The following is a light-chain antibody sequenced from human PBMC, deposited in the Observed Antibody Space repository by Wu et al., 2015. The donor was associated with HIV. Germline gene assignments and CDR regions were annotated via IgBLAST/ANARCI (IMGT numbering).Light chain of an antibody. CDR1: QGISSY. Sequence: QLTQSPSSLSASVGDRVTITCRASQGISSYLAWFQLKPGKAPTLLIYAASTRQSGVPSRFSGSGSGTEFTLTISSLQPEDSATYYCQQLNGYPLTFGGGTKVEIK. J-gene: IGKJ4*01. CDR2: AAS. V-gene: IGKV1-9*01. CDR3: QQLNGYPLT.